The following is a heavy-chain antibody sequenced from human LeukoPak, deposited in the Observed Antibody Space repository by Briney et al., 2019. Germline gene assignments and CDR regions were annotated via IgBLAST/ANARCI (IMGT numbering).Heavy chain of an antibody. CDR3: VKDLGGNYDY. V-gene: IGHV3-74*01. J-gene: IGHJ4*02. D-gene: IGHD1-7*01. CDR1: GFTFSSYW. CDR2: IDYDGSIT. Sequence: PGGSLRLSCAASGFTFSSYWIHWVRQVPGKGLVWVSRIDYDGSITNYADSVKGRFTISRDNARNTLYLQMNSLRVDDTAVYCCVKDLGGNYDYWGQGTLVTVSS.